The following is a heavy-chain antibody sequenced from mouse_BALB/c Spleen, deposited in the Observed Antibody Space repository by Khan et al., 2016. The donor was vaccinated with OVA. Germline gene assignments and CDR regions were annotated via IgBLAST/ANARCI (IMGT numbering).Heavy chain of an antibody. V-gene: IGHV1-7*01. CDR2: INPTSGYT. CDR1: GSTFTTYW. J-gene: IGHJ2*01. CDR3: TRDRIDY. Sequence: VQLQESGAELAKPGASVKMSCKASGSTFTTYWMHWVKQRPGQGLEWIGYINPTSGYTDYNETFKDRATLSADKSSSTAYMQLSSLTSEDSAVYYCTRDRIDYWGQGTTLTVSS.